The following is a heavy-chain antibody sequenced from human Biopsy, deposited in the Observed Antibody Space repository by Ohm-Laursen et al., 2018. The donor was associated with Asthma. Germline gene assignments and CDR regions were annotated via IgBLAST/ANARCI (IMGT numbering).Heavy chain of an antibody. CDR2: VSYDGGVA. CDR1: GFVFRSHA. J-gene: IGHJ6*02. D-gene: IGHD2-2*01. Sequence: SLRLSCTASGFVFRSHAVHWVRQAPGKGLEWVAVVSYDGGVAHYADSMKGRFTISRDNAKSTLYLQMNRLRTDDTAVYYCAKGFSSTSCYGICYYYGMDVWGQGTTVTVSS. CDR3: AKGFSSTSCYGICYYYGMDV. V-gene: IGHV3-30*18.